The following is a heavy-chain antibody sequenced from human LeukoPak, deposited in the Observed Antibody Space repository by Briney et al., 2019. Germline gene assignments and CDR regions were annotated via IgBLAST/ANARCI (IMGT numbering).Heavy chain of an antibody. D-gene: IGHD3-16*01. Sequence: GGSLRLPCAASRFTFSNYGMHWVRQAPGKWLEWLAVVSSDGSIDYYADSVRGRFTASRDNSKNTMFLQFNTLRPEDTAVYYCARYDYVWGTPRGNYMDVWGKGTTVTISS. CDR3: ARYDYVWGTPRGNYMDV. CDR1: RFTFSNYG. V-gene: IGHV3-30*03. J-gene: IGHJ6*03. CDR2: VSSDGSID.